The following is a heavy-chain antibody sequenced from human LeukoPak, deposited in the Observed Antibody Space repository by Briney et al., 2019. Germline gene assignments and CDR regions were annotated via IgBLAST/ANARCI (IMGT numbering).Heavy chain of an antibody. Sequence: MASETLSLTCAVYGGSFSGYYWSWIRQPPGKGLEWIGYIYYSGSTNYNPSLKSRVTISLDTSKTQFSLKLSSVTAADTAVYYCARGRKRASRPFDYWGQGTLVTVSS. CDR1: GGSFSGYY. V-gene: IGHV4-59*12. CDR2: IYYSGST. J-gene: IGHJ4*02. CDR3: ARGRKRASRPFDY.